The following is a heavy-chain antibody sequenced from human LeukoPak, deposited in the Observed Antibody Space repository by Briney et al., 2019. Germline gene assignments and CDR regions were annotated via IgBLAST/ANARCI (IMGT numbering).Heavy chain of an antibody. CDR3: ASQSRLGNFSLFGNWFDP. V-gene: IGHV1-69*13. Sequence: SVKVSCKASGGTFSSYAISWVRQAPGQGLEWMGGIIPIFGTANYAQKFQGRVTITADESTSTAYMELSSLRSEDTAVYYCASQSRLGNFSLFGNWFDPWGQGTLVTVSS. CDR2: IIPIFGTA. J-gene: IGHJ5*02. D-gene: IGHD3-16*02. CDR1: GGTFSSYA.